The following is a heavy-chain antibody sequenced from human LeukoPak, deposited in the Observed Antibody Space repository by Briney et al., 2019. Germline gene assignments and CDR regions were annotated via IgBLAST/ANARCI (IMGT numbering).Heavy chain of an antibody. Sequence: SETLSLTCAVNGGFFSGCYWSWVRQSPGKGVEWIGEINFSGITKYNPSLKSRLTISADTSKEHFSLTLISVTAADTAVYYCARRNRVVTSAAGRLYYHYYMDVWGNGATVTVSS. D-gene: IGHD2-2*01. CDR1: GGFFSGCY. CDR2: INFSGIT. J-gene: IGHJ6*03. V-gene: IGHV4-34*01. CDR3: ARRNRVVTSAAGRLYYHYYMDV.